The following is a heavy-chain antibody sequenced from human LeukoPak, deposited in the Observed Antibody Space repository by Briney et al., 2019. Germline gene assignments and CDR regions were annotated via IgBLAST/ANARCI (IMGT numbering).Heavy chain of an antibody. D-gene: IGHD2-15*01. V-gene: IGHV4-38-2*01. CDR2: IYHSGST. CDR1: GYSISSGYY. CDR3: ARSGYCSGGSCYPEDYFDY. Sequence: NASETLSLTCAVSGYSISSGYYWGWIRQPPGKGLEWTGSIYHSGSTYYNPSLKSRVTISVDTSKNQFSLKLSSVTAADTAVYYCARSGYCSGGSCYPEDYFDYWGQGTLVTISS. J-gene: IGHJ4*02.